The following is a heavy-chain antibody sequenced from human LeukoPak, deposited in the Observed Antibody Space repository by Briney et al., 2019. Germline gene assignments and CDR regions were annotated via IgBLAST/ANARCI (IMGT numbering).Heavy chain of an antibody. J-gene: IGHJ5*02. CDR3: ARGGTRFDP. CDR2: IYYCGST. V-gene: IGHV4-59*01. D-gene: IGHD3-16*01. CDR1: GGSISSYY. Sequence: PSETVSLTCSVSGGSISSYYWRWIRQPPGKGLDWIGYIYYCGSTNYNPSLKSRVTIAVDTSKNQFSLRLSSVTAADTAVYYCARGGTRFDPWGQGTLVTVSS.